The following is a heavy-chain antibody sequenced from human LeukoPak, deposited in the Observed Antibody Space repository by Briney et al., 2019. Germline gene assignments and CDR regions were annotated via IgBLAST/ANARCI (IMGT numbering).Heavy chain of an antibody. CDR3: ARSAAGSFDY. Sequence: SETLSVTCAVSGYFISSGYYWGWIRQPPGKGLEWIGSIYYSGSTYYNPSLKSRVTISVDTSKNQFSLKLSSVTAADTAVYYCARSAAGSFDYWGQGTLVTVSS. J-gene: IGHJ4*02. CDR1: GYFISSGYY. CDR2: IYYSGST. D-gene: IGHD6-13*01. V-gene: IGHV4-38-2*01.